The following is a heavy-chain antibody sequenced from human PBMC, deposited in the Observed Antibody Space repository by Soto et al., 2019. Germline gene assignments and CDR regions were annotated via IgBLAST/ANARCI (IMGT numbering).Heavy chain of an antibody. CDR1: GGSISSSNW. Sequence: PSETLSLTCAVSGGSISSSNWWSWVRQPPGKGLEWIGEIYHSGSTNYNPSLKSRVTISVDKSKNQFSLKLSSVTAADTAVYYCAREEGYCTNGVCSGAYYYYGMDVWGQGTTVTVS. D-gene: IGHD2-8*01. CDR3: AREEGYCTNGVCSGAYYYYGMDV. V-gene: IGHV4-4*02. J-gene: IGHJ6*02. CDR2: IYHSGST.